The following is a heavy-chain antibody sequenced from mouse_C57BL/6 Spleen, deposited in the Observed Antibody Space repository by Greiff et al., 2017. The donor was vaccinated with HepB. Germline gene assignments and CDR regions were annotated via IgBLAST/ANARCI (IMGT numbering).Heavy chain of an antibody. J-gene: IGHJ2*01. CDR2: IDPETGGT. CDR1: GYTFTDYE. D-gene: IGHD1-1*01. V-gene: IGHV1-15*01. Sequence: VQRVESGAELVRPGASVTLSCKASGYTFTDYEMHWVKQTPVHGLEWIGAIDPETGGTAYNQKFKGKAILTADKSSSTAYMELRSLTSEDSAVYYCTRNYGSSFHFDYWGQGTTLTVSS. CDR3: TRNYGSSFHFDY.